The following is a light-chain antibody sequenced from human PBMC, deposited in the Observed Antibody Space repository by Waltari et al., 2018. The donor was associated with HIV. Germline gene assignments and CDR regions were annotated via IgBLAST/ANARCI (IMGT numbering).Light chain of an antibody. CDR2: RNN. Sequence: QPVLTQPPSASGTPGHGVTISCSGSNSNIGTNSVYWYQHLPGMAPKLLIYRNNRRPSGFPDRLSGSRSGTSASLAISGLRSEDEADYYCATWDDSLIWVFGGGTKLTVL. CDR1: NSNIGTNS. V-gene: IGLV1-47*01. J-gene: IGLJ3*02. CDR3: ATWDDSLIWV.